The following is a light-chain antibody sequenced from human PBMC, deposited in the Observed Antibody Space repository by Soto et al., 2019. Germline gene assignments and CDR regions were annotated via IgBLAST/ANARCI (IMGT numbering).Light chain of an antibody. CDR2: LAS. V-gene: IGKV4-1*01. Sequence: DIVMTQSPDSLAVSLGERATINCKSSQTILYSSDNKNYLAWYQQKPGQPPRLLIYLASSRDSGVPDRFAGSGSGTDFTLTITHLQAEDVAIYYCQQFFPTPYPFGQGTRLQI. CDR1: QTILYSSDNKNY. J-gene: IGKJ2*01. CDR3: QQFFPTPYP.